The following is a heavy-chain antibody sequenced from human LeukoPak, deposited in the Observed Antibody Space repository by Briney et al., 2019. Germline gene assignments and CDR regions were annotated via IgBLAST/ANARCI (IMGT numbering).Heavy chain of an antibody. J-gene: IGHJ5*02. Sequence: SETLSLTCAVYGGSFSGYYWSWIRQPPGKGLEWIGEINHSGSTNYNPSLKSRVTTSVDTSKNQFSLKLSSVTAADTAVYYCARGLIRYFDWLLTNWFDPWGQGTLVTVSS. CDR2: INHSGST. D-gene: IGHD3-9*01. CDR3: ARGLIRYFDWLLTNWFDP. CDR1: GGSFSGYY. V-gene: IGHV4-34*01.